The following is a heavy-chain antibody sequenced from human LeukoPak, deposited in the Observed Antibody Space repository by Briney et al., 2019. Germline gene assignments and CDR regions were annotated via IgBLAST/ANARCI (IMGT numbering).Heavy chain of an antibody. Sequence: SETLSLTCAVYGGSFSGYYWSWIRQPPGKGLEWIGEINHSGSTNYNPSLKSRVTISVDTSKNQFSLKLSSVTAADTAVYYCARGLGCSSTSCYSGTDVWGKGTTVTVSS. CDR1: GGSFSGYY. CDR2: INHSGST. V-gene: IGHV4-34*01. CDR3: ARGLGCSSTSCYSGTDV. D-gene: IGHD2-2*01. J-gene: IGHJ6*04.